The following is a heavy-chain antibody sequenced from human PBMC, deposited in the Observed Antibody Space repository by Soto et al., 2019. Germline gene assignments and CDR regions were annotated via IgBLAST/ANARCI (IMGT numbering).Heavy chain of an antibody. V-gene: IGHV3-23*01. D-gene: IGHD1-26*01. J-gene: IGHJ4*02. CDR1: GFTFSNSA. CDR2: ISDKGGAT. CDR3: AKGPAIGAAPDY. Sequence: GGSLRLSCTASGFTFSNSAMTWVRQAPGKGLEWVSIISDKGGATYYADSVKGRFTISRDNSKSTLYLQMNSLRAEDTALYYCAKGPAIGAAPDYWGQGTLVTVSS.